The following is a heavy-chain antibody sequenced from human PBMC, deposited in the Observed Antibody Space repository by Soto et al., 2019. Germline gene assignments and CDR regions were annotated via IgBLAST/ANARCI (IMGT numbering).Heavy chain of an antibody. CDR1: GVTFCSYS. Sequence: HPGGSLRLCCAASGVTFCSYSMDWVRQAPGKGLVWVSSISSDGSSICYADSVKGRFTISRDNAKNTLYLQMNSLRAEDTAVYYCAKSPTRMDAWGQGTTVTVSS. CDR2: ISSDGSSI. CDR3: AKSPTRMDA. J-gene: IGHJ6*02. V-gene: IGHV3-74*01.